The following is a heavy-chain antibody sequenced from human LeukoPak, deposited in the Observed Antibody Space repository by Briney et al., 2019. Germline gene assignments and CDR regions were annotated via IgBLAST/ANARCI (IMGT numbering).Heavy chain of an antibody. V-gene: IGHV3-23*01. CDR2: ISGNGGST. Sequence: HPGGSLRLSCAASGFTFSSYAMSWVRQAPGKGLEWVSSISGNGGSTYYADSVKGRFTISRDNSKNTLYLQMNSLRAEDTAEYYCAKGYHNFHFDYWGQGTLVTVSS. D-gene: IGHD3-10*01. J-gene: IGHJ4*02. CDR3: AKGYHNFHFDY. CDR1: GFTFSSYA.